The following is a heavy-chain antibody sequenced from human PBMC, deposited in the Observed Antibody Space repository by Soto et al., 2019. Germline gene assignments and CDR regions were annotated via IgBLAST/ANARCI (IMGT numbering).Heavy chain of an antibody. CDR2: INHSGST. CDR1: GGSFSGYY. J-gene: IGHJ5*02. D-gene: IGHD2-8*01. CDR3: ARARYCTNGVCYFSFDNRFDP. V-gene: IGHV4-34*01. Sequence: QVQLQQWGAGLLKPSETLSLTCAVYGGSFSGYYWSWIRQPPGKGLEWIGEINHSGSTNYNPSLKSRVTISVDTSKNQFSLKLSSVTAADTAVYYCARARYCTNGVCYFSFDNRFDPWGQGTLVTVSS.